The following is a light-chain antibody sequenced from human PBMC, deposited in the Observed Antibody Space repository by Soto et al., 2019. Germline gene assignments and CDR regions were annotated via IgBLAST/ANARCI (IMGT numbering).Light chain of an antibody. CDR2: AAS. J-gene: IGKJ5*01. CDR1: ESVGSTY. Sequence: EIGLTQSPGTLSLSPGDRATLSCRASESVGSTYVAWYQQKPGQSPRLLIYAASTRATGISGGFSGSRYGTVFTLVISRLDPDDVAVYYCQHNGRSFGQGTRLEIK. CDR3: QHNGRS. V-gene: IGKV3-20*01.